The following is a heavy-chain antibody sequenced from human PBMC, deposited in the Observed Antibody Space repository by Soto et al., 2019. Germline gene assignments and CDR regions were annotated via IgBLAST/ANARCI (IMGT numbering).Heavy chain of an antibody. D-gene: IGHD5-18*01. CDR1: GFTFSSYG. V-gene: IGHV3-30*18. CDR2: ISYDGSNK. Sequence: QVQLVESGGGVVQPGRSLRLSCAASGFTFSSYGMHWVRQAPGKGLEWVAIISYDGSNKYYADSVKGRITISRDNSKNTLYLQMNSLRAEDTAVYYCAKGGPGYYYFDYWGQGTLVTVSS. J-gene: IGHJ4*02. CDR3: AKGGPGYYYFDY.